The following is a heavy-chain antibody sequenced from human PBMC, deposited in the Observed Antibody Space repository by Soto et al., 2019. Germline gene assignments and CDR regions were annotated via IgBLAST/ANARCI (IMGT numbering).Heavy chain of an antibody. Sequence: AATLSLTCTVSAGSISSYYWSWIRQPPGKGLAWIGYIYYSGSTNYNPFLKSRVTISVDTSKNQFSLKLSSVTAADTAVYYCARGGVPMVRRVPVSRGADYGMEVWGQGTTVTV. J-gene: IGHJ6*02. CDR3: ARGGVPMVRRVPVSRGADYGMEV. CDR2: IYYSGST. V-gene: IGHV4-59*12. CDR1: AGSISSYY. D-gene: IGHD3-10*01.